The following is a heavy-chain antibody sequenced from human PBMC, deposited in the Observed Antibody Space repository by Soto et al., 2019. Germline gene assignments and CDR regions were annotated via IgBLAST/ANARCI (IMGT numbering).Heavy chain of an antibody. CDR1: GYTLTELS. CDR3: ATSKKVKDYDFWSGYYPQGY. D-gene: IGHD3-3*01. J-gene: IGHJ4*02. CDR2: FDPEDGET. V-gene: IGHV1-24*01. Sequence: SVKVSCKVSGYTLTELSMHWVRQAPGKGLEWMGGFDPEDGETIYAQKFQGRVTMTEDTSTDTAYMELSSLRSEDTAVYYCATSKKVKDYDFWSGYYPQGYWGQGTLVTVSS.